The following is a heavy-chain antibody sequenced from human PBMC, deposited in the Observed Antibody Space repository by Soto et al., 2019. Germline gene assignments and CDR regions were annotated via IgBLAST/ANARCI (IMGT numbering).Heavy chain of an antibody. V-gene: IGHV3-48*03. CDR1: GFTFSSYE. J-gene: IGHJ5*02. D-gene: IGHD3-10*01. CDR2: ISSSGSTI. CDR3: ARAMVRGVITRNWFDP. Sequence: ESGGGLVQPGGSLRLSCAASGFTFSSYEMNWVRQAPGKGLEWVSYISSSGSTIYYADSVKGRFTISRDNAKNSLYLQMNSLRAEDTAVYYCARAMVRGVITRNWFDPWGQGTLVTVSS.